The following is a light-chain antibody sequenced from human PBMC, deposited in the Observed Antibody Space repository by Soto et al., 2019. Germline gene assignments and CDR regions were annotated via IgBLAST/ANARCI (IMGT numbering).Light chain of an antibody. CDR3: SSYTSSSPYV. Sequence: QAVLTQPASVSGSPGQSITISCTGTSSYVGGYNYVSWYQQHPGKAPKLMIYEVSNRPSGVSNRFSGSKSGNTASLTISGLQAEDEADYYCSSYTSSSPYVFGTGTKVTVL. J-gene: IGLJ1*01. CDR1: SSYVGGYNY. CDR2: EVS. V-gene: IGLV2-14*01.